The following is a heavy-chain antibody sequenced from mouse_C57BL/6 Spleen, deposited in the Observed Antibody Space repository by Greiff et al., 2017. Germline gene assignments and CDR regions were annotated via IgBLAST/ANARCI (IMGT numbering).Heavy chain of an antibody. Sequence: EVMLVESGGGLVKPGGSLKLSCAASGFTFSDYGMHWVRQAPEQGLEWVAYISSGSSTIYYADTVKGRFTISRDNAKNTLFLQMTSLRSEDTAMYCCAREDYAYAMDYWGQGTSVTVSS. D-gene: IGHD2-4*01. CDR3: AREDYAYAMDY. J-gene: IGHJ4*01. V-gene: IGHV5-17*01. CDR2: ISSGSSTI. CDR1: GFTFSDYG.